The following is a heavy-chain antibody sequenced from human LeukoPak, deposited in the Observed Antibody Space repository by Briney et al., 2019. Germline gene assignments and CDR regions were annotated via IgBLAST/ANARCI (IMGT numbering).Heavy chain of an antibody. CDR3: ARDGGAGWYLDY. J-gene: IGHJ2*01. CDR2: MQSGGST. CDR1: AITGCSKY. V-gene: IGHV3-53*01. Sequence: GGSLRLTSSGSAITGCSKYRRCVRQAPGKGLEWVSVMQSGGSTYYADSVKGRFTISRDNSKNTLYLQMNSLRVEDTAVYYCARDGGAGWYLDYWGHGTLVTVSS. D-gene: IGHD2-15*01.